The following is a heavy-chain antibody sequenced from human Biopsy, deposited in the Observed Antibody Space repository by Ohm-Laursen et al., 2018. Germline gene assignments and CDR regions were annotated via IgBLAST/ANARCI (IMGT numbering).Heavy chain of an antibody. Sequence: SDTLSLTCTVSGYSISSDYRWGWIRQAPGKTLEWLGNTFKDGNTHYNPSLRSRLIISIDTSKNQFSLMMTSVSGADTAVYFCARVGSGWAPFDKWGPGTLVTVSS. J-gene: IGHJ4*02. D-gene: IGHD6-19*01. CDR1: GYSISSDYR. V-gene: IGHV4-38-2*02. CDR3: ARVGSGWAPFDK. CDR2: TFKDGNT.